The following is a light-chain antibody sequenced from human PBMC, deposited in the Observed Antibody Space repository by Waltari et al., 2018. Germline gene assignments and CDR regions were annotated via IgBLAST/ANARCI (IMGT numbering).Light chain of an antibody. CDR3: QVWETTRGHQGV. Sequence: YVLTQPPSVSVAPGNTATITCGGDDVGSYHVHWYQKKPGQAPVLVIFYDNDRPSGIPERFSGSNSGNTATLTISRVEAGDEADYYCQVWETTRGHQGVFGPGTKVTVL. J-gene: IGLJ1*01. CDR1: DVGSYH. V-gene: IGLV3-21*01. CDR2: YDN.